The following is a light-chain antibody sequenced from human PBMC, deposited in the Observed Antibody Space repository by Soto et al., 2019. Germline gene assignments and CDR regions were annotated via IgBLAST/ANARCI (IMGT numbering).Light chain of an antibody. V-gene: IGLV2-14*01. CDR1: SNDVGGFNY. CDR3: ASYTSISTVV. Sequence: QLVLTQPASVSGSPGQSITISCTGTSNDVGGFNYVSWYQQRPGKAPKLIIYEVSNRPSGVSNRFSASKSGNTASLTISGLQAEDEGDYYCASYTSISTVVFGGGTKLTVL. CDR2: EVS. J-gene: IGLJ3*02.